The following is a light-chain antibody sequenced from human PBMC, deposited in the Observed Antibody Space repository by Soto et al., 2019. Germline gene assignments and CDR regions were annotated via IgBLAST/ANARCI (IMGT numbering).Light chain of an antibody. J-gene: IGLJ1*01. CDR2: IDN. Sequence: QSVLTQPPSASGTPEQRVTISCSGGSSNIGANTVSWYQHLPGMAPKLLIYIDNQRPSGVPDRFSGSKSGTSASLAISGLQSEDEVDYYCAAWDDSLNGYVFGTGTKVTVL. V-gene: IGLV1-44*01. CDR3: AAWDDSLNGYV. CDR1: SSNIGANT.